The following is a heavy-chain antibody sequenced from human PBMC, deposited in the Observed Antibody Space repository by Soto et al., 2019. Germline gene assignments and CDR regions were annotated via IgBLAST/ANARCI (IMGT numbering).Heavy chain of an antibody. J-gene: IGHJ6*02. CDR2: IIPIFGTA. CDR3: AYPNRAAAGTKTTDYYYCGMDV. Sequence: QVQLVQSGAEVTKPGSSVKVSCKASGGTFSSYAISWVRQAPGQGLEWMGGIIPIFGTANYAQKFKGRVMITADESTSTAYMELISLRSEDTAVYYCAYPNRAAAGTKTTDYYYCGMDVWGQGTTVTVSS. V-gene: IGHV1-69*12. CDR1: GGTFSSYA. D-gene: IGHD6-13*01.